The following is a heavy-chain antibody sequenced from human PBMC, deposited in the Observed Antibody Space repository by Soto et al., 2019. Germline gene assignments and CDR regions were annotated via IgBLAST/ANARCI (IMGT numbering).Heavy chain of an antibody. Sequence: QVQLVESGGGVVQPGRSLRLSCAASGFRDGFPFSDYDMHWVRQAPGKGLEWVALISFDGSTKNYVDSVEGRFTISRDNSRDTLFLQMDSLRPEDTAVYYCAKNSFSGSKRILDSWGQGTLVTVSS. CDR3: AKNSFSGSKRILDS. V-gene: IGHV3-30*18. D-gene: IGHD1-26*01. CDR1: GFRDGFPFSDYD. J-gene: IGHJ4*02. CDR2: ISFDGSTK.